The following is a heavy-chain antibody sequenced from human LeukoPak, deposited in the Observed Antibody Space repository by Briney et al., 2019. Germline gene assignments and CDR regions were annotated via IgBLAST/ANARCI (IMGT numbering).Heavy chain of an antibody. CDR3: ASSTSGWHDY. D-gene: IGHD6-19*01. J-gene: IGHJ4*02. CDR2: IYYSGST. Sequence: SETLSLTCTVSGASISSYYWSWIRQPPGKGLEWIGYIYYSGSTKYNPSLKSRVTMSVDMSKNQFSLKLSSVTAADTAVYYCASSTSGWHDYWGQGTLVTVSS. CDR1: GASISSYY. V-gene: IGHV4-59*01.